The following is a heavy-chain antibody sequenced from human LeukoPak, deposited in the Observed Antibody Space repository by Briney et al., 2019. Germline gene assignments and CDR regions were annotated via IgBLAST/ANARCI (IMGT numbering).Heavy chain of an antibody. CDR2: IYYSGST. J-gene: IGHJ4*02. D-gene: IGHD3-3*01. Sequence: SETLSLTCTVSGGSISSSSYYWGWIRQPPGKGLEWIGSIYYSGSTYYNPSLESRVTISTDTSKNQVSLNLTSVTAADTAVYYCARLDDVWSGSYPNWGQGTLVSVSS. CDR1: GGSISSSSYY. V-gene: IGHV4-39*01. CDR3: ARLDDVWSGSYPN.